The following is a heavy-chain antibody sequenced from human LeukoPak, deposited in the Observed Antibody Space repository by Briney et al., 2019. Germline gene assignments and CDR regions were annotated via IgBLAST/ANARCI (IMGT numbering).Heavy chain of an antibody. CDR3: ARDIIKTTVTTPVFDY. Sequence: ASVKVSCKASGYTFTSYGISWVRPPPGQGLEWMGWISAYNGNTNYVQKLQGRVTMTTDTATSTAYMELRSLRSDDTAVYYCARDIIKTTVTTPVFDYWGQGTLVTVSS. J-gene: IGHJ4*02. CDR1: GYTFTSYG. V-gene: IGHV1-18*01. D-gene: IGHD4-17*01. CDR2: ISAYNGNT.